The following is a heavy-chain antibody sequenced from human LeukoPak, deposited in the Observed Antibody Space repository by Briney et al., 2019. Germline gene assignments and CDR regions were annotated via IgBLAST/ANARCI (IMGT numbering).Heavy chain of an antibody. CDR2: IKQDGSEK. J-gene: IGHJ6*02. D-gene: IGHD3-9*01. V-gene: IGHV3-7*01. CDR3: ARDYDILTGYCRMDV. Sequence: GRSLRLSCAVSGFTFSSNWMSWVSQAPGKGREWVANIKQDGSEKYYVDPVKGRFTISRDNAKNSLYLQMNSLRAEDTAVYYCARDYDILTGYCRMDVWGQGTTVTVSS. CDR1: GFTFSSNW.